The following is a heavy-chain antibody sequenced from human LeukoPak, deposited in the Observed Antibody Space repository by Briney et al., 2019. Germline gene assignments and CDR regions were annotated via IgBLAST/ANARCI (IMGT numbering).Heavy chain of an antibody. CDR2: IASSGRTI. J-gene: IGHJ1*01. CDR1: GFTFSNYE. Sequence: GGSPRLSCSASGFTFSNYEMNWVRQAPGKGLEWVSYIASSGRTIYYADSVKGRFTISRDNAKSSLYLQMNSLRADDTAVYYCATSRGYFFRWFQHWGQGTLVTVSS. D-gene: IGHD3-22*01. V-gene: IGHV3-48*03. CDR3: ATSRGYFFRWFQH.